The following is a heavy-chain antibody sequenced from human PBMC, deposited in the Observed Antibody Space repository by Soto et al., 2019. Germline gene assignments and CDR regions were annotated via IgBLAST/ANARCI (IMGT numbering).Heavy chain of an antibody. V-gene: IGHV1-18*01. CDR2: ISAYNGNT. D-gene: IGHD3-10*01. CDR1: GYTFTSYC. Sequence: ASVKVSCKASGYTFTSYCISWVLQAPGQGLEWMGWISAYNGNTNYAQKLQGRVTMTTDTSTSTAYMELRSLRSDDTAVYYCARDSGYYYGPPDAFDIWGQGTMVTVSS. J-gene: IGHJ3*02. CDR3: ARDSGYYYGPPDAFDI.